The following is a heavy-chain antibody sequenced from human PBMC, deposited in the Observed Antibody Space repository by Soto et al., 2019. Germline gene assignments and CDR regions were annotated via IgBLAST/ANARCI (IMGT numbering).Heavy chain of an antibody. Sequence: SETLSLTCTVSGGSISSYYWSWIRQPPGKGLEWIGYIYYSGSTNYNPSLKSRVTISVDTSKNQFSLKLSSVTAADTAVYYCARGTARNPFDYWGQGTLVTVSS. CDR3: ARGTARNPFDY. CDR1: GGSISSYY. D-gene: IGHD2-21*02. J-gene: IGHJ4*02. CDR2: IYYSGST. V-gene: IGHV4-59*12.